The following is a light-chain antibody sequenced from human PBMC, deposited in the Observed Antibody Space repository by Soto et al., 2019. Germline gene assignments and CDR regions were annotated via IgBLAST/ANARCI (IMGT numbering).Light chain of an antibody. CDR3: QHYDGSPRT. V-gene: IGKV3-20*01. Sequence: EIVLTQSPGTLSLSPGERATLSCRASQSVSSSYLAWYQQKPGQAPRLLIYGVFSRAAGIPDRFSGSGSGTDFTLTISGLEPEDSAVYYCQHYDGSPRTFGRGTKLEI. CDR1: QSVSSSY. J-gene: IGKJ2*01. CDR2: GVF.